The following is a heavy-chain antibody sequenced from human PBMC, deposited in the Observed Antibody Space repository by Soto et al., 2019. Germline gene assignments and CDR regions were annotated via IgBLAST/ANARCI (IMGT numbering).Heavy chain of an antibody. J-gene: IGHJ4*02. Sequence: QVQLVQSGGGVVQPGRSLRLSCAASGFNFNTYFMHWVRQAPGKGLEWVAMIFPKGRDKEYADSVKGRFTISRDNSTNRMYLQMDSLRPEDTAGYYCARDDEHGSNCALTYWGQGAGVTVSS. CDR3: ARDDEHGSNCALTY. D-gene: IGHD1-26*01. CDR1: GFNFNTYF. V-gene: IGHV3-30*13. CDR2: IFPKGRDK.